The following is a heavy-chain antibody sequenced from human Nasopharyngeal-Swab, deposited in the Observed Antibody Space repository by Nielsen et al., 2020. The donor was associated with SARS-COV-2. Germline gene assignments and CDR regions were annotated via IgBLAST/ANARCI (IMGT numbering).Heavy chain of an antibody. CDR3: ASVTNSGSYWFDP. J-gene: IGHJ5*02. CDR1: GGTFSSYA. Sequence: SVKVSCRASGGTFSSYAISWVRQAPGQGLEWMGGIIPILGIANYAQKFQGRVTMTRDTSISTAYMELSRLRSDDTAVYYCASVTNSGSYWFDPWGQGTLVTVSS. D-gene: IGHD1-26*01. V-gene: IGHV1-69*10. CDR2: IIPILGIA.